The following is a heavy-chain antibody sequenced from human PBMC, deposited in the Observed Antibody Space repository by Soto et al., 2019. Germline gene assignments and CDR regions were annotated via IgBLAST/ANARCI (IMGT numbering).Heavy chain of an antibody. V-gene: IGHV1-2*04. Sequence: QVQLVQSGPEVKKPGASLKVSCKASGYTFTGYYMHWVRQAPGPGLEWLGWINPNSGGTNFAQKFQGWVTMTRDTSLRTVYMELTRLTSDDTAVYYCAREGRGDCGGYCYLDYWGQGTLVTVSS. CDR2: INPNSGGT. J-gene: IGHJ4*02. CDR3: AREGRGDCGGYCYLDY. D-gene: IGHD2-21*02. CDR1: GYTFTGYY.